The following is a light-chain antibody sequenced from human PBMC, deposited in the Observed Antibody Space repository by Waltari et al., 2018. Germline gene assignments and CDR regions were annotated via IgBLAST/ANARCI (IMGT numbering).Light chain of an antibody. CDR2: GST. Sequence: DIQMTQSPSSVSASVGDRVTISCRARQDVSTWVAWYQQKPGKPPKLLIHGSTTLQSGVPSRFSGSGSGTDFTLTINGLQPDDFASYICQQTDSFPLTFGGGTKVDIK. V-gene: IGKV1-12*01. CDR1: QDVSTW. CDR3: QQTDSFPLT. J-gene: IGKJ4*01.